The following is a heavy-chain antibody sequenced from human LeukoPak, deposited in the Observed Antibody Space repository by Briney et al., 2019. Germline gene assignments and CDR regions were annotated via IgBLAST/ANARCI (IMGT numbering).Heavy chain of an antibody. CDR2: ISGSSDDI. V-gene: IGHV3-48*01. Sequence: GGSLRLSCAASGFTFSSHRMNWVRQAPGKGLEWVADISGSSDDIHYADSVTGRFTISRDNAKNSVYLQMNSLRAEDTAVYYCAKYNWNDGYFDCWGQGTLVTVSS. J-gene: IGHJ4*02. CDR3: AKYNWNDGYFDC. CDR1: GFTFSSHR. D-gene: IGHD1-1*01.